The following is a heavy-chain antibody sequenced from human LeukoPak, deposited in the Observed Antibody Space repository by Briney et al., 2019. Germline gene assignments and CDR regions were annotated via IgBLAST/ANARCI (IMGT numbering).Heavy chain of an antibody. Sequence: SETLSLTCAVYGGSFSGYYWSWIRQPPGKGLEWIGYIYYSGSTNYNPSLKSRVTISVDTSKNQFSLKLSSVTAADTAVYYCARHAYSGYPFALGYWGQGTLVTVSS. CDR2: IYYSGST. J-gene: IGHJ4*02. D-gene: IGHD5-12*01. CDR3: ARHAYSGYPFALGY. CDR1: GGSFSGYY. V-gene: IGHV4-59*08.